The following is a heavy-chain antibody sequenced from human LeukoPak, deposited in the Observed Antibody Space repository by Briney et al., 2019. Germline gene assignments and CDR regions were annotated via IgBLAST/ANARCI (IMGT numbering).Heavy chain of an antibody. D-gene: IGHD6-13*01. J-gene: IGHJ4*02. CDR1: GFTFNSYW. Sequence: PGGSLRLSCAASGFTFNSYWMSWVRQAPEKGLEWVANIKKDGSEKYFLDSAKGRFTISRDNAKNSLYLQMSSLRAEDTAVYYCARGRYSSTTYYFDYWGQGTLVTVSS. V-gene: IGHV3-7*03. CDR3: ARGRYSSTTYYFDY. CDR2: IKKDGSEK.